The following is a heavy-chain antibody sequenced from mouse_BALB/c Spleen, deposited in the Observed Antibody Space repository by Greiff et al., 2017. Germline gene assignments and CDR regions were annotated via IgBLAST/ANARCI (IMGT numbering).Heavy chain of an antibody. V-gene: IGHV1-87*01. CDR2: IYPGDGDT. D-gene: IGHD4-1*01. J-gene: IGHJ2*01. CDR1: GYTFTSYW. CDR3: ARTGTGYYFDY. Sequence: QAQLQQSGAELARPGASVKLSCKASGYTFTSYWMQWVKQRPGQGLEWIGAIYPGDGDTRYTQKFKGKATLTADKSSSTAYMQLSSLASEDSAVYYCARTGTGYYFDYWGQGTTLTVSS.